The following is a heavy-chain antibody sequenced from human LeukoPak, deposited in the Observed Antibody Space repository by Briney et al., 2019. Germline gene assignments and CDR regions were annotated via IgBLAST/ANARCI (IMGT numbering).Heavy chain of an antibody. J-gene: IGHJ4*02. CDR3: ARGRGWLVDY. CDR2: IWDDGSEK. CDR1: GFTFSSYG. V-gene: IGHV3-33*01. Sequence: GGSLRLSCAASGFTFSSYGMHWVRQAPGKGLEWVAVIWDDGSEKYYADSVKGRFSISRDNSENTLSLQVNSLRAEDTAVYYCARGRGWLVDYWGQGTLVTVSS. D-gene: IGHD3-22*01.